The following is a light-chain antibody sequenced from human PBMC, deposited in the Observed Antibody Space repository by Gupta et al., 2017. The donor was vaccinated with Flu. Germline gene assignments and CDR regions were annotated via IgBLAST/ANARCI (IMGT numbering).Light chain of an antibody. CDR3: ATWDSSLSAYV. J-gene: IGLJ1*01. CDR2: ANN. Sequence: SRTNIGNNYVSWYQQLPGTAPKLLIYANNKRPPGIPDRFSASKSGTSATLCITGLQTGDEADYYCATWDSSLSAYVFGTETKVSVL. V-gene: IGLV1-51*02. CDR1: RTNIGNNY.